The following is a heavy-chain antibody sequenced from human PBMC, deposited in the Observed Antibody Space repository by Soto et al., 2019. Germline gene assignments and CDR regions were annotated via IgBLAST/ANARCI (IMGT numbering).Heavy chain of an antibody. CDR1: GYTFTSYG. Sequence: GASVKVSCKASGYTFTSYGISWVRQAPGQGLEWKGWISAYNGNTNYAQKLQGRVTMTTDTSTSTAYMELRSLRSDDTAVYYCAREVGDFWSGYLPYYYYYYGMDVWGQGTTVTVSS. V-gene: IGHV1-18*01. J-gene: IGHJ6*02. CDR3: AREVGDFWSGYLPYYYYYYGMDV. CDR2: ISAYNGNT. D-gene: IGHD3-3*01.